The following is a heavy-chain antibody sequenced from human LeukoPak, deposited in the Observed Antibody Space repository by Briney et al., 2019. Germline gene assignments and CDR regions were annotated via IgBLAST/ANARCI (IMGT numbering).Heavy chain of an antibody. CDR1: GFTFSSYA. CDR2: ISYDGSNK. D-gene: IGHD6-13*01. V-gene: IGHV3-30*01. Sequence: PGRSLRLSCAASGFTFSSYAMHWVRQAPGKELEWVAVISYDGSNKYYADSVKGRFTISRDNSKNTLYLQMNSLRAEDTAVYYCARAPYSSSWYDYWGQGTLVAVSS. J-gene: IGHJ4*02. CDR3: ARAPYSSSWYDY.